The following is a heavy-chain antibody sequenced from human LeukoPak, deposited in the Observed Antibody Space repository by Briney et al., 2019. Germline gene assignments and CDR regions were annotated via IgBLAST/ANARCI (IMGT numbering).Heavy chain of an antibody. CDR1: GGSISSYY. V-gene: IGHV4-59*01. CDR2: IYYSGST. Sequence: SETLSLTCTVSGGSISSYYWSWIRQPPGKGLEWIGYIYYSGSTNYNPSLKSRVTISVDTSKNQFSLKLSSVTAADTAVYYCARERRDAFDIWGQGTMVTVSS. J-gene: IGHJ3*02. CDR3: ARERRDAFDI.